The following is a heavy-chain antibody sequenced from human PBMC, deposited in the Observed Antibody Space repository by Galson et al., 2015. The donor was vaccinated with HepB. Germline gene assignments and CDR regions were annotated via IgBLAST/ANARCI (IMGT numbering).Heavy chain of an antibody. Sequence: ETLSLTCTVSGGSISSYYWSWIRQPPGKGLEWIGYISYSGITNYSPSLKSRVTISVDTSKNQFSLKLSSVTAADTAVYYCARDGGYTSSYYYHYYGLDVWGQGTTV. V-gene: IGHV4-59*01. D-gene: IGHD6-6*01. J-gene: IGHJ6*02. CDR3: ARDGGYTSSYYYHYYGLDV. CDR2: ISYSGIT. CDR1: GGSISSYY.